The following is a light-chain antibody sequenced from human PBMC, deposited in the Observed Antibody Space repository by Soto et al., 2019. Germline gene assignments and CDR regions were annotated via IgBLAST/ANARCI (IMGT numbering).Light chain of an antibody. CDR2: EVS. CDR3: SSYAGSNNFV. J-gene: IGLJ1*01. V-gene: IGLV2-8*01. CDR1: SSVVGGYNY. Sequence: QSVLTQPPSASGSPGQSVTISCTGTSSVVGGYNYVSWYQQHPGKAPKLMIYEVSKRPSGVPDRFSGSKSGNTASLTVSGLQAEDETDSYCSSYAGSNNFVFRTGTKVTVL.